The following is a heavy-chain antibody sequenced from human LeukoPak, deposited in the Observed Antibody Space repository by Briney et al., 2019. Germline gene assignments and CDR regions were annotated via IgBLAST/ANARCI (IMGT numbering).Heavy chain of an antibody. CDR2: IKQDGSEK. CDR3: ARDPDYGDYGVFDY. CDR1: GFTFSSYW. J-gene: IGHJ4*02. Sequence: GGSLRLSCAASGFTFSSYWMSWVRQAPGKGLEWVANIKQDGSEKYYVDSVKGRFTIFRDNAKNSLYLQMNSLRAEDTAVYYCARDPDYGDYGVFDYWGQGTLVTVSS. D-gene: IGHD4-17*01. V-gene: IGHV3-7*04.